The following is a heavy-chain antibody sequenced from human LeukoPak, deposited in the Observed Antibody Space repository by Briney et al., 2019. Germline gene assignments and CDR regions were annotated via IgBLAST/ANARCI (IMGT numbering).Heavy chain of an antibody. J-gene: IGHJ3*02. V-gene: IGHV3-15*01. CDR1: GFTFSSYA. CDR3: TTDSYCSSTSCSSHAFDI. CDR2: IKSKTDGGTT. Sequence: GGPLRLSCAASGFTFSSYAMSWVRQAPGKGLEWVGRIKSKTDGGTTDYAAPVKGRFTISRDDSKNTLYLQMNSLKTEDTAVYYCTTDSYCSSTSCSSHAFDIWGQGTMVTVSS. D-gene: IGHD2-2*01.